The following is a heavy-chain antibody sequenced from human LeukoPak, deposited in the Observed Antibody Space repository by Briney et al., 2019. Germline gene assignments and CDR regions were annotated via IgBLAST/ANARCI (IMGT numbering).Heavy chain of an antibody. D-gene: IGHD6-13*01. V-gene: IGHV3-23*01. CDR2: ISGSGGST. J-gene: IGHJ4*02. CDR3: AKDRAAYSSSWYYFDY. CDR1: GFTFSSYW. Sequence: GGSLRLSCAASGFTFSSYWMSWVRQAPGKGLEWVSAISGSGGSTYYADSVKGRFTISRDNSKNTLYLQMNSLRAEDTAVYYCAKDRAAYSSSWYYFDYWGQGTLVTVSS.